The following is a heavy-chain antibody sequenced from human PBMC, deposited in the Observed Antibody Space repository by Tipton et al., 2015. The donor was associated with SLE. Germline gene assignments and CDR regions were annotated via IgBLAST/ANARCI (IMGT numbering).Heavy chain of an antibody. V-gene: IGHV3-48*03. J-gene: IGHJ6*02. CDR1: GFSFSSYE. CDR2: ISRSGSAI. Sequence: SLRLSCAASGFSFSSYEMNWVRQAPGKGLEWASHISRSGSAIYYADSVKGRFTISRDNAKNSLSLQMNSLRSDDTALYYCARAASYYDGMDVWGQGTTVTVAS. CDR3: ARAASYYDGMDV.